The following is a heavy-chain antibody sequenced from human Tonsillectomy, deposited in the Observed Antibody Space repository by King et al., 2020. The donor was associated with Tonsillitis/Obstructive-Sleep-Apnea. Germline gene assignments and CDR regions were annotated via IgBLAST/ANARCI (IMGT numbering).Heavy chain of an antibody. D-gene: IGHD2-21*01. Sequence: VQLVESGAEVKKPGSSVKVSCKASGGTFSSYAISWVRQAPGQGLEWMGGIIPIFGTANYAQKFQGRVTITADESTSTAYMELSSLRSEDTAVYYCAIDLCGGDCYFGWFDPWGQGTLVTVSS. CDR3: AIDLCGGDCYFGWFDP. CDR2: IIPIFGTA. V-gene: IGHV1-69*01. CDR1: GGTFSSYA. J-gene: IGHJ5*02.